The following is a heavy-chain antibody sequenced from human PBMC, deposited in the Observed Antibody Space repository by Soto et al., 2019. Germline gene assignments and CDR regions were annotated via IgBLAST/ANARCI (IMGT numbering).Heavy chain of an antibody. J-gene: IGHJ5*02. D-gene: IGHD6-13*01. CDR2: IYYSGST. CDR3: ARHQSHSSSYVDP. CDR1: DGSISSSSYY. V-gene: IGHV4-39*01. Sequence: QLQLQESGPGLVKPSETLSLTCTVSDGSISSSSYYWGWIRQPPGKGLEWIGSIYYSGSTYYNPSLKSRVTISVDTSKNQFSLKLSSVTAADTAAYYCARHQSHSSSYVDPWGQGTLVTVSS.